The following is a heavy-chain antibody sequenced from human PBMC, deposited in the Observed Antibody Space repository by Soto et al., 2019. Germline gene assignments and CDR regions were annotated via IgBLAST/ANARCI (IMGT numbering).Heavy chain of an antibody. Sequence: RASVKVSCKASGFTFTSSAVQWVRQARGQRLEWIGWIVVGSGNTNYAQKFQERVTITRDMSTSTAYMELSSLRSEDTAVYYCAAESIAAAGYYYGMDVWGQGTTVTVSS. CDR1: GFTFTSSA. CDR3: AAESIAAAGYYYGMDV. J-gene: IGHJ6*02. V-gene: IGHV1-58*01. D-gene: IGHD6-13*01. CDR2: IVVGSGNT.